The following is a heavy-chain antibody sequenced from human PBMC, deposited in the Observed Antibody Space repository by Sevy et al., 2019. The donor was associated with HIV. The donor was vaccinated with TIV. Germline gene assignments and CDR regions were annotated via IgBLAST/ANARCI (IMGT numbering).Heavy chain of an antibody. CDR1: GFIFNSYG. CDR3: RGVGTTTTFDY. Sequence: GGSLRLSWAASGFIFNSYGMGWVRQAPGRGRGWVSGISGSGGRIYYGDSVKGRFTNTRDKFKNTLYLQMNSLRAEDTAVYYCRGVGTTTTFDYRGQGTLVTVSS. J-gene: IGHJ4*01. V-gene: IGHV3-23*01. D-gene: IGHD1-26*01. CDR2: ISGSGGRI.